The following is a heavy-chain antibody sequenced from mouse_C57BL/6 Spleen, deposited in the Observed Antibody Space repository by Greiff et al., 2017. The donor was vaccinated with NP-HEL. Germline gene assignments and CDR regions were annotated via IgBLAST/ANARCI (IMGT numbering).Heavy chain of an antibody. V-gene: IGHV10-3*01. J-gene: IGHJ3*01. CDR3: VRGGAAYYSNYAGVAY. CDR1: GFTFNTYA. Sequence: EVQLVESGGGLVQPKGSLKLSCAASGFTFNTYAMHWVRQAPGKGLEWVARIRSKSSNYATYYADSVKDRFTISRDDSQSMLYLQMNNLKTEDTAMYYCVRGGAAYYSNYAGVAYWGQGTLVTVSA. CDR2: IRSKSSNYAT. D-gene: IGHD2-5*01.